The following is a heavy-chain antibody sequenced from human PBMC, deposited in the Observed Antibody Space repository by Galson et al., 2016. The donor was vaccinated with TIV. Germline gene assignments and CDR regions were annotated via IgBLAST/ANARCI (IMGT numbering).Heavy chain of an antibody. CDR1: GFMFSSDW. CDR3: APGVSAASTGVN. D-gene: IGHD6-13*01. V-gene: IGHV3-7*01. CDR2: INQDGSDS. Sequence: SLRLSCAASGFMFSSDWMTWVRQAPGKGLEWVASINQDGSDSPYVDSVKGRFTFSRDNAKKSLFLQMNGLRGEDTGVYYCAPGVSAASTGVNWGQGTLVTVSS. J-gene: IGHJ4*02.